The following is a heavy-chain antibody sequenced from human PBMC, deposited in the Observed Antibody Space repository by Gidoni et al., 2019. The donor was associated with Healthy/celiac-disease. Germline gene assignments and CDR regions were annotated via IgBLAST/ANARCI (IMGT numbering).Heavy chain of an antibody. J-gene: IGHJ4*02. CDR3: AKSWGYDFWSGPNDY. V-gene: IGHV3-23*01. CDR1: GFTFSSYA. Sequence: EVQLLESGGGLVQPGGSLRLSCAASGFTFSSYAMSWVRQAPGKGLEWVSFISGSGGSTYYADSVKGRFTISRDNSKNTLYLQMNSLRAEDTAVYYCAKSWGYDFWSGPNDYWGQGTLVTVSS. CDR2: ISGSGGST. D-gene: IGHD3-3*01.